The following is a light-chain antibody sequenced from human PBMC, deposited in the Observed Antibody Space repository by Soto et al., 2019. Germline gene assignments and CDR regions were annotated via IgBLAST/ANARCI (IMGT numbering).Light chain of an antibody. CDR3: SSYTNSNPWV. J-gene: IGLJ3*02. CDR2: DVS. CDR1: SSDVGGYNY. Sequence: QSALTQPASVSGSPGQSITISCTGTSSDVGGYNYVSWYQQHPGKAPKLMIYDVSNRPSGVSNRFSGSKSGNTASLTISGLQAEDEADYYCSSYTNSNPWVFGGGTKLTVL. V-gene: IGLV2-14*01.